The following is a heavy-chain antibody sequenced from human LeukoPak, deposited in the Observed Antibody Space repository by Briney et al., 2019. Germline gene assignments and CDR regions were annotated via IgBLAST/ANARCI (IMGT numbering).Heavy chain of an antibody. CDR2: IYYSGST. J-gene: IGHJ4*02. V-gene: IGHV4-59*08. Sequence: SETLSITCTVSGGSISSYYWSWIRQPPGKGLEWIGYIYYSGSTNYNPSLKSRVTISVDTSKNQFSLKLSSVTAADTAVYYCARHGSYIGEGAEFDYWGQGTLVTVSS. CDR1: GGSISSYY. CDR3: ARHGSYIGEGAEFDY. D-gene: IGHD1-26*01.